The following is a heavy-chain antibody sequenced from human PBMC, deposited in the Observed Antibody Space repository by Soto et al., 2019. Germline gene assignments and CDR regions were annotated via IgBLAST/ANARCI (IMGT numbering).Heavy chain of an antibody. J-gene: IGHJ6*02. D-gene: IGHD3-10*01. Sequence: LSLTCTVSGGSISSSSYYWGWIRQPPGKGLEWIGSIYYSGSTYYNPSLKSRVTISVDTSKNQFSLKLSSVTAADTAVYYCARLTLEGAVRPGSSGSYYAPLYYYGMDVWGQGTTVTVSS. CDR2: IYYSGST. V-gene: IGHV4-39*01. CDR3: ARLTLEGAVRPGSSGSYYAPLYYYGMDV. CDR1: GGSISSSSYY.